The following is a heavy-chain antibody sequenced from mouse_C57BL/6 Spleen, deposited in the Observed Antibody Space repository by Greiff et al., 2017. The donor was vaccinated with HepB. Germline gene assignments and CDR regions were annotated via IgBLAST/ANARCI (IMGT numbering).Heavy chain of an antibody. J-gene: IGHJ1*03. Sequence: EVQLMESGGGLVKPGGSLKLSCAASGFTFSDYGMHWVRQAPEKGLEWVAYISSGSSTIYYADTVKGRFTISRDNAKNTLFLQMTSLRSEDTAMYYCATPSGFDYGSSYVRYFDVWGTGTTVTVSS. CDR3: ATPSGFDYGSSYVRYFDV. V-gene: IGHV5-17*01. D-gene: IGHD1-1*01. CDR1: GFTFSDYG. CDR2: ISSGSSTI.